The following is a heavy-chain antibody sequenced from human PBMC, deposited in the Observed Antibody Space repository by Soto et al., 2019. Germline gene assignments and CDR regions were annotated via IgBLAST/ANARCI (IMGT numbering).Heavy chain of an antibody. V-gene: IGHV5-51*01. D-gene: IGHD5-12*01. Sequence: ESLKISCKGSGYTFRSYWVAWVRQMPGKGLEWMGVIYPDDSDSRYSPSFQGQVTISVDKSISTAYLQWSSLKASDTAMYYCARQYVSVPTIPLLSYDYWGQGTLVTVSS. CDR1: GYTFRSYW. CDR2: IYPDDSDS. J-gene: IGHJ4*02. CDR3: ARQYVSVPTIPLLSYDY.